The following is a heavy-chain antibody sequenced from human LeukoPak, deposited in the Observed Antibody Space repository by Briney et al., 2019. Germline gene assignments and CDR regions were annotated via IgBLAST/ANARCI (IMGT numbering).Heavy chain of an antibody. J-gene: IGHJ6*02. Sequence: GGPLRLSCAASGFIISGDYMHWVRQVPGKGLVWVSRINGDGSGADYADSVKGRFTISRDNAKNTLYLQMNSLRAEDTAVYYCARSFYYGSGSHGMDVWGQGTTVTVSS. D-gene: IGHD3-10*01. CDR1: GFIISGDY. CDR3: ARSFYYGSGSHGMDV. V-gene: IGHV3-74*01. CDR2: INGDGSGA.